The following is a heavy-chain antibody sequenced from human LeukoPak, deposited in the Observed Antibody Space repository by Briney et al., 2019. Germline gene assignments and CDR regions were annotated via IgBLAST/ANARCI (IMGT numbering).Heavy chain of an antibody. Sequence: GGSLRLSCAASGFTVSSNYMSWVRQAPGEGLEWVSVIYSGGSTYYADSVKGRFTISRDNSKNTLYPQMNSLRAEDTAVYYCARSYGSGSYYNVPFDIWGQGTMVTVSS. CDR1: GFTVSSNY. CDR2: IYSGGST. CDR3: ARSYGSGSYYNVPFDI. V-gene: IGHV3-53*01. D-gene: IGHD3-10*01. J-gene: IGHJ3*02.